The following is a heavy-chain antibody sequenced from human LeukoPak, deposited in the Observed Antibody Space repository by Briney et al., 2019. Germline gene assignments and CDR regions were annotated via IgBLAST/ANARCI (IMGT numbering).Heavy chain of an antibody. J-gene: IGHJ4*02. CDR3: ARGAAMVTASLFDY. V-gene: IGHV4-34*01. CDR2: INHSGST. CDR1: GGSFSGYY. Sequence: SETLSLTCAVYGGSFSGYYWSWIRQPPGKGLEWIGEINHSGSTNYNPSLKSRVTISVDTSKNQFSLKLSSVTAADAAVYYCARGAAMVTASLFDYWGQGTLVTVSS. D-gene: IGHD5-18*01.